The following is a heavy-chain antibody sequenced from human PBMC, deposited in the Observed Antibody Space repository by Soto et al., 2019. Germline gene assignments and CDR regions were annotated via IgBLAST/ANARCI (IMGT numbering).Heavy chain of an antibody. Sequence: PGGSLKISCKGSGYSFTSYWIGWVRQMPGKGLEWMGIIYPGDSDTRYSPSFQGQVTISADKSISTAYLQWSSLKASDTAMYYCARVDYSNYVRYYYGMDVWGEGPTVTASS. D-gene: IGHD4-4*01. CDR3: ARVDYSNYVRYYYGMDV. CDR2: IYPGDSDT. J-gene: IGHJ6*04. V-gene: IGHV5-51*01. CDR1: GYSFTSYW.